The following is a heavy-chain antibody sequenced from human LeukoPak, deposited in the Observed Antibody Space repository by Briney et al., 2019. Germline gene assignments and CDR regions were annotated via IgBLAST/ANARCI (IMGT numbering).Heavy chain of an antibody. CDR1: GFTFSDFY. CDR3: ARDKVAGTIFDY. J-gene: IGHJ4*02. CDR2: ISSSSSYI. D-gene: IGHD6-19*01. Sequence: PGGSLRLSCAASGFTFSDFYMSWVRQAPGKGLEWVSSISSSSSYIYYADSVKGRFTISRDNAKNSLYLQMNSLRAEDTAVYYCARDKVAGTIFDYWGQGTLVTVSS. V-gene: IGHV3-21*01.